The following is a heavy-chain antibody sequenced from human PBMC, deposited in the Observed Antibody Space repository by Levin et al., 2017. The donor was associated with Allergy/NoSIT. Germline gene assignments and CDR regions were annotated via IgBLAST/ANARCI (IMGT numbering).Heavy chain of an antibody. Sequence: SCAASGFTFSSYGMHWVRQAPGKGLEWVAVISYDGSNKYYADSVKGRFTISRDNSKNTLYLQMNSLRAEDTAVYYCAKEYCSGGSCYPTEYFQHWGQGTLVTVSS. CDR1: GFTFSSYG. D-gene: IGHD2-15*01. J-gene: IGHJ1*01. V-gene: IGHV3-30*18. CDR2: ISYDGSNK. CDR3: AKEYCSGGSCYPTEYFQH.